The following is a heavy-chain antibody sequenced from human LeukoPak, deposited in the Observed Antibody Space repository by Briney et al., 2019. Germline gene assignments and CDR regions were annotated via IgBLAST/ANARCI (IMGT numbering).Heavy chain of an antibody. CDR2: IYHSGST. V-gene: IGHV4-59*12. J-gene: IGHJ4*02. D-gene: IGHD6-13*01. CDR1: GGSISSYY. Sequence: PSETLSLTCTVSGGSISSYYWSWIRQPPGKGLEWIGSIYHSGSTYYNPSLKSRVTISVDTSKNQFSLKLSSVTAADPAVYYCARVWYSSSSLDYWGQGTLVTVPS. CDR3: ARVWYSSSSLDY.